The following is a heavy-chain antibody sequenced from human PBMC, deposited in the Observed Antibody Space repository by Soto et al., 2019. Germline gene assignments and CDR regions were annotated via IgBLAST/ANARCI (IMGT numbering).Heavy chain of an antibody. CDR3: ARLVYDSSGYRPG. J-gene: IGHJ4*02. CDR2: IYYSGST. Sequence: QLQLQESGPGLVKPSETLSLTCTVSGGSISSSSYYWGWIRQPPGKGLEWIGSIYYSGSTYYNPSLNRRGTISVDPSKHQFSLKLSSVTAADTAVYYCARLVYDSSGYRPGWGQGTLVTVSS. CDR1: GGSISSSSYY. V-gene: IGHV4-39*01. D-gene: IGHD3-22*01.